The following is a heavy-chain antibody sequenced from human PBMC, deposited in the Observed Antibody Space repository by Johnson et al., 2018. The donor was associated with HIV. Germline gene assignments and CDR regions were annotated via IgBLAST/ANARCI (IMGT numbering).Heavy chain of an antibody. V-gene: IGHV3-64*01. Sequence: DVQVVESGGGLVQPGGSLRLSCAASGFTFSSYDMHWVRQVTGKGLEWVSAISSNGGSTYYANSVKGRFTISRDNSKNTLYLQMGSLRAEDMAVYYCARRCSMSSCSHGAFDIWGQGTVVTVSS. CDR1: GFTFSSYD. CDR3: ARRCSMSSCSHGAFDI. D-gene: IGHD2-2*01. CDR2: ISSNGGST. J-gene: IGHJ3*02.